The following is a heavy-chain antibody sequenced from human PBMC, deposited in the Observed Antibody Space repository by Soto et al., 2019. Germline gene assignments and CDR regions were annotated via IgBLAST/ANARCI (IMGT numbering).Heavy chain of an antibody. Sequence: QVQLLQSGAEVKKPGAAVKVSCEASGYTSTTSYIHWVRQAPGQGLEWMGIINPSGGSTSYAQKFQGRVTMTTDTSTSTVYLEISSLRSKDTAVYYCAREAFGDSVPGYWGQGTLVTVSS. CDR2: INPSGGST. V-gene: IGHV1-46*01. CDR1: GYTSTTSY. D-gene: IGHD4-17*01. J-gene: IGHJ4*02. CDR3: AREAFGDSVPGY.